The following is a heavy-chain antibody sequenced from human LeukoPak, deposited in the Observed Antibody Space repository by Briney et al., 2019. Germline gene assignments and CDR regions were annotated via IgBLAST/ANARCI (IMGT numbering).Heavy chain of an antibody. V-gene: IGHV3-74*01. D-gene: IGHD4-17*01. CDR3: AKVFRSGDLFVSDS. Sequence: GGSLRLSCAASGNYWMHWVRQVPGKGLVWVSHINSDGSWTSYADSVKGRFTISRDNSKNTLYLQMNSLRAEDSAVYHCAKVFRSGDLFVSDSWGQGTLVTVSS. CDR1: GNYW. CDR2: INSDGSWT. J-gene: IGHJ4*02.